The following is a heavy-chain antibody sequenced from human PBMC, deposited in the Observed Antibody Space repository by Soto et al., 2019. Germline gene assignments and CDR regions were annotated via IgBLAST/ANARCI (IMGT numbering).Heavy chain of an antibody. CDR2: MTGSGGST. V-gene: IGHV3-23*01. Sequence: GGSLRLSCAASGCTFGTYAMNWVRQAPGKGLEWVSGMTGSGGSTYYADSVKGRFTISRDNSKNTLYLQMNSLRADDTAVYYCAKGPSVDTKDWFDPWGQGTLVTVSS. D-gene: IGHD5-18*01. CDR1: GCTFGTYA. CDR3: AKGPSVDTKDWFDP. J-gene: IGHJ5*02.